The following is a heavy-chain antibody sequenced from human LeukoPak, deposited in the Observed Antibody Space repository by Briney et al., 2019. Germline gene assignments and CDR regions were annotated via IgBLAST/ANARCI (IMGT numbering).Heavy chain of an antibody. CDR1: GGSISSGSYY. CDR2: IYTSGSI. Sequence: PSETLSLTCTGSGGSISSGSYYWSWIRQPAGKGLEWIERIYTSGSISYTPSLKSRVTISVDTTKDQFSLKLSSVTATDTAVYYCARGEGTILRATDYWGQGTLVTVSS. J-gene: IGHJ4*02. CDR3: ARGEGTILRATDY. V-gene: IGHV4-61*02. D-gene: IGHD3-3*01.